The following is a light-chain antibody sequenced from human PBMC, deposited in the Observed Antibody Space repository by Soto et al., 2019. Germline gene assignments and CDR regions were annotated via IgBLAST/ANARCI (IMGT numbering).Light chain of an antibody. CDR1: SSNIGNNY. CDR2: DNN. CDR3: GTWDSSLSAYV. Sequence: QSVLTKPPSVSAAPVQKVTISCSGSSSNIGNNYVSWYQQLPGTAPKLLIYDNNKRPSGIPDRFSGSKSGTSATLGITGLQTGDEADYYCGTWDSSLSAYVFGTGTKVPVL. V-gene: IGLV1-51*01. J-gene: IGLJ1*01.